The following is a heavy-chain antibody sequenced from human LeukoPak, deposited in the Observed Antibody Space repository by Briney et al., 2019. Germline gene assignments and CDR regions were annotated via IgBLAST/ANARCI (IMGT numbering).Heavy chain of an antibody. D-gene: IGHD4/OR15-4a*01. V-gene: IGHV1-18*01. Sequence: ASPKVSCKASGYTVTSYGVSWVRQPTGQRIGWMGWISAYNGNTNYAQKLQGRVTMTTDTSTSTAYMELRSLRSDDTAVYYCARDGGMTILSDWGQGTLVTVSS. J-gene: IGHJ4*02. CDR1: GYTVTSYG. CDR2: ISAYNGNT. CDR3: ARDGGMTILSD.